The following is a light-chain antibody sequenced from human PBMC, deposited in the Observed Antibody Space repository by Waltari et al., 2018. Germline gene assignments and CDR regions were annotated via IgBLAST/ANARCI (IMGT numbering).Light chain of an antibody. CDR1: KSVLYSSNNKNY. CDR2: WAS. Sequence: IVMTQSPDSLAVSLGERATINCKSSKSVLYSSNNKNYLAWYQQKPGQPPKLLIYWASTRESGVPDRFSGSGSGTDFTLTISSLQAEDVAVYYCQQYYTTPLTFGGGTKVEIK. J-gene: IGKJ4*01. CDR3: QQYYTTPLT. V-gene: IGKV4-1*01.